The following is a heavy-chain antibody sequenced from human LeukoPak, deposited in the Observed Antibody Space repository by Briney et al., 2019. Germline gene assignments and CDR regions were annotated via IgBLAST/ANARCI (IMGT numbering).Heavy chain of an antibody. J-gene: IGHJ3*02. D-gene: IGHD3-22*01. CDR2: INHSGRT. CDR1: GGSFSGYY. V-gene: IGHV4-34*01. Sequence: SETLSLTCAVYGGSFSGYYWSWIRQPPGKGLEWIGEINHSGRTNYNPSLKSGVTISVDKSKNQFSLKLSSVTAADTAVHYCARGVDSSGYYYCDAFDIWGQGTMVTVSS. CDR3: ARGVDSSGYYYCDAFDI.